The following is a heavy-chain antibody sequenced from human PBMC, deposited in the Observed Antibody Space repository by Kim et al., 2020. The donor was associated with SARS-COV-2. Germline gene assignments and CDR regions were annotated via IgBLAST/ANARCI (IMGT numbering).Heavy chain of an antibody. V-gene: IGHV4-38-2*02. Sequence: SETLSLTCTVSGYSISSGYYWGWIRQPPGKGLEWIGSIYHSGSTYYNPSLKSRVTISVDTSKNQFSLKLSSVTAADTAVYYCARDLADSSSWSYYFDYWG. J-gene: IGHJ4*01. CDR2: IYHSGST. D-gene: IGHD6-13*01. CDR1: GYSISSGYY. CDR3: ARDLADSSSWSYYFDY.